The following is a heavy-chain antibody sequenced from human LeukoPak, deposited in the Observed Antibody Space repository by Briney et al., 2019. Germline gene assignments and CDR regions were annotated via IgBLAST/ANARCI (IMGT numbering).Heavy chain of an antibody. J-gene: IGHJ6*02. CDR2: TDGSGTST. CDR3: AKYYYGSGNSYGLDV. CDR1: GFTFNNYA. D-gene: IGHD3-10*01. V-gene: IGHV3-23*01. Sequence: PGGSLRLSCAASGFTFNNYAMSWVRRAPGKGLEWVSSTDGSGTSTYYADSVKGRFTISRDNSKNTLYLHMSSLRDEDTAIYHCAKYYYGSGNSYGLDVWGQGTTVTVSS.